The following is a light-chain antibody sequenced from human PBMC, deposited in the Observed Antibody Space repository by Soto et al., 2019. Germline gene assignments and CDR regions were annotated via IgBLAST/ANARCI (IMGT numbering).Light chain of an antibody. CDR2: AAS. Sequence: DIQMTQSPSTLSASVGDRVTITCRASQSIGSWLAWYQQKPGKAPNLLIYAASSLQSGVPSRFSGSGSGTDFTLTISSLQRDDFATYYCQQCYDWPPVFTFGPGTKVDI. V-gene: IGKV1-5*01. J-gene: IGKJ3*01. CDR3: QQCYDWPPVFT. CDR1: QSIGSW.